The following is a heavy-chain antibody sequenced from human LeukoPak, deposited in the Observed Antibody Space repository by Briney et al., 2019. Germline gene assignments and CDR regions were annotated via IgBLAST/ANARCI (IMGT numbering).Heavy chain of an antibody. D-gene: IGHD2-8*01. CDR1: GFTFSSYA. Sequence: GASLRLSCAASGFTFSSYAMSWVRQAPGKGLEWVSAISGSGGSTYYADSVKGRFTISRDNSKNTLYLQMNSLRAEDTAVYYCAKSSSYCTNGVCYTYYYYGMDVWGQGTTVTVSS. CDR2: ISGSGGST. V-gene: IGHV3-23*01. CDR3: AKSSSYCTNGVCYTYYYYGMDV. J-gene: IGHJ6*02.